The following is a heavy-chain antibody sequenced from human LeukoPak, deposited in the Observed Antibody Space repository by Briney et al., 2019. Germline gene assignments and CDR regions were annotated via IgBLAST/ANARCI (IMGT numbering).Heavy chain of an antibody. D-gene: IGHD4-17*01. CDR1: GFTFSSYG. CDR3: ARADLYYGDYWYYGMDV. J-gene: IGHJ6*02. CDR2: ISYDGSNK. V-gene: IGHV3-30*03. Sequence: PGGSLRLSCAASGFTFSSYGMHWVRQAPGKGLEWVAVISYDGSNKYYADSVKGRFTISRDNSKNTLYLQMNSLRAEDTAVYYCARADLYYGDYWYYGMDVWGQGTTVTVSS.